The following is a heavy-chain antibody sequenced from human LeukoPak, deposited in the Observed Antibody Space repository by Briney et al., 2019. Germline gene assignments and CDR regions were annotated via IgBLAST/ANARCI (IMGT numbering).Heavy chain of an antibody. J-gene: IGHJ5*02. D-gene: IGHD4-23*01. Sequence: GGSLRLSCAASGFTFSSCAMTWVRQAPGKGLEWVSAITATGGTTYYADSVKGRFTTSRDNSKNTLYLQVNSLRAEDTAVYYCAKLPAPWGSVVSWGQGTLVTVSS. CDR3: AKLPAPWGSVVS. CDR2: ITATGGTT. CDR1: GFTFSSCA. V-gene: IGHV3-23*01.